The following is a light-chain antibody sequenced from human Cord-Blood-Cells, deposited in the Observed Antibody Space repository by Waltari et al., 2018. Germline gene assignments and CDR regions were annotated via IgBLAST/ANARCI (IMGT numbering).Light chain of an antibody. J-gene: IGKJ1*01. CDR3: QQYNNWPSWT. CDR1: QSVSSN. Sequence: VMPQSPATLSVSPGQRPTPPCRASQSVSSNLAWYQQKPGQAPRLLIYGASTRATGIPARFSGSGSGTEFTLTISSLQSEDFAVYYCQQYNNWPSWTFGQGTKVEIK. CDR2: GAS. V-gene: IGKV3-15*01.